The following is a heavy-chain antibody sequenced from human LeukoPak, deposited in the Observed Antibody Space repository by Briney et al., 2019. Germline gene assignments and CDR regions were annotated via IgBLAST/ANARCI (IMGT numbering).Heavy chain of an antibody. J-gene: IGHJ6*03. CDR1: GGSISSGGYY. CDR2: IYTSGST. V-gene: IGHV4-61*02. CDR3: ARELKDYYYYYMDV. Sequence: SETLSLTCTVSGGSISSGGYYWSWIRQPPGKGLEWIGRIYTSGSTNYNPSLKSRVTISVDTSKNQFSLKLSSVTAADTAVYYCARELKDYYYYYMDVWGKGTTVTVSS.